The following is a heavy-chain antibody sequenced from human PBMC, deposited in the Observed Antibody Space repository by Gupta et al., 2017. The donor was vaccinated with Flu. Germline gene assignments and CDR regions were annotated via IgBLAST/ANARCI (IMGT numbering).Heavy chain of an antibody. V-gene: IGHV1-2*02. CDR2: IHPNSGDT. Sequence: VQLVLSGAEVKKHGASVKVSCKAAGHTFTDYYMHWVRPGPGQGLEWMGCIHPNSGDTNYAQKFQGRVTMTRDTSISTVYMELSRLTSDDTAVFYCAREHCSGGRCLKNFDIWGRGTLTLVTVSS. CDR3: AREHCSGGRCLKNFDI. D-gene: IGHD2-15*01. CDR1: GHTFTDYY. J-gene: IGHJ2*01.